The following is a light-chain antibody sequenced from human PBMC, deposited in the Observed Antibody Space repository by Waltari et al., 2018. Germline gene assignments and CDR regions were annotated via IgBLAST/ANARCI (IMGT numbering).Light chain of an antibody. CDR3: QQYGNSPRYS. CDR2: GTS. J-gene: IGKJ2*03. Sequence: EIVLTQSPGTLSLSPGERATLSCRASQSVSSSYLAWYQQKPGQAPRLLIYGTSSRATGIPDRFSGSGSGTDFTLTITRLELEDFALYFCQQYGNSPRYSFGQGTKLEIK. CDR1: QSVSSSY. V-gene: IGKV3-20*01.